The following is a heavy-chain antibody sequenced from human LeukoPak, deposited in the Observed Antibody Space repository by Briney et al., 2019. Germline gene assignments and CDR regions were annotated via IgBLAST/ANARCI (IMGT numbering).Heavy chain of an antibody. D-gene: IGHD2-2*01. Sequence: SETLSLTCTVSGGSISSYYWSWIRQPPGKGLEWIGYIYYSGSTNYNPSLKSRVTISVDTSKNQFSLKLSSVTAADTAVYYCARHPTKAPDYWGQGTLVTVSS. CDR3: ARHPTKAPDY. CDR1: GGSISSYY. CDR2: IYYSGST. V-gene: IGHV4-59*08. J-gene: IGHJ4*02.